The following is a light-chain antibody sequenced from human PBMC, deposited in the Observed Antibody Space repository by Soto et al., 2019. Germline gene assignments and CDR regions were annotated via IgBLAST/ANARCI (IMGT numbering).Light chain of an antibody. CDR1: NSDVGIYDF. V-gene: IGLV2-14*01. Sequence: QSVLTQPASVSGTPGQSITISCTGSNSDVGIYDFVSWYQHHPGRAPKLIVSEVSHRPSGVSNRFSGSKSGNTASLTISGLQAEDEADYYCSSYTITNILSYVFGTGTKVTVL. J-gene: IGLJ1*01. CDR2: EVS. CDR3: SSYTITNILSYV.